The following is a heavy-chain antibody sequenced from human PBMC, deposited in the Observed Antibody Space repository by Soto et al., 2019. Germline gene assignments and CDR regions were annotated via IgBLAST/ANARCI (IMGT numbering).Heavy chain of an antibody. CDR3: ASSNIVAAPYGMDV. CDR1: GYTFTRYA. J-gene: IGHJ6*02. Sequence: ASVKVSCKASGYTFTRYAVHWVRQAPGQRLEWMGWINAGNGNTKYSQKFQGRVTITRDTSASTAYMELSSLRSEDTAVYYCASSNIVAAPYGMDVWGQGTTVTVSS. CDR2: INAGNGNT. V-gene: IGHV1-3*01. D-gene: IGHD6-13*01.